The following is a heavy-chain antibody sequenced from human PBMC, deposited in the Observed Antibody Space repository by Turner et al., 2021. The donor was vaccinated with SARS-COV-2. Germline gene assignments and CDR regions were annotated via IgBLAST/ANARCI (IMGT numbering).Heavy chain of an antibody. V-gene: IGHV3-30*18. Sequence: GRSLRLSCAASGFTFSSYGMHWVRQAPGKGLEWVAVISYDGSNKYYADSVKGRFTISRDNSKNTLYLQMNSLRAEDTAVYYCSKEQGSCGGGSCYDDYYYYYAMDVWGQGTTVTVSS. J-gene: IGHJ6*02. D-gene: IGHD2-15*01. CDR2: ISYDGSNK. CDR1: GFTFSSYG. CDR3: SKEQGSCGGGSCYDDYYYYYAMDV.